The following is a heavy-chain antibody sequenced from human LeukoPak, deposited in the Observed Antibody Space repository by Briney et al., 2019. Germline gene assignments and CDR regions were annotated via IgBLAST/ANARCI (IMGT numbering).Heavy chain of an antibody. Sequence: GGSLRLSCAASGFTFNSYAMTWLRQAPGKGLEGGSTISGSGGSKYNADSVKGRFTISRDNSKNTLYLQMNSLRAEDTALYYCAKGWDGDYYYYYMDVWGKGTTVTVFS. CDR1: GFTFNSYA. CDR3: AKGWDGDYYYYYMDV. CDR2: ISGSGGSK. J-gene: IGHJ6*03. D-gene: IGHD1-26*01. V-gene: IGHV3-23*01.